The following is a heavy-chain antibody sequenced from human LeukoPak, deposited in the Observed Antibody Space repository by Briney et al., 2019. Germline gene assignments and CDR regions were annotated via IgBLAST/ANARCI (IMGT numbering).Heavy chain of an antibody. CDR1: GYTFTSYD. CDR2: MNPNSGNT. D-gene: IGHD4-17*01. CDR3: ARGTDLMTTVTTCFDY. Sequence: GASVKVSCKASGYTFTSYDINWVRQATGQGLEWMGWMNPNSGNTGYAQKFQGRVTMTRNTSISTAYMELSSLRSEDTAVYYCARGTDLMTTVTTCFDYWGQGTLVTVSS. V-gene: IGHV1-8*01. J-gene: IGHJ4*02.